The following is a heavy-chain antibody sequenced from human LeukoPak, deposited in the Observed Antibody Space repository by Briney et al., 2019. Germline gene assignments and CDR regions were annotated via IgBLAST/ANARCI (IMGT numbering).Heavy chain of an antibody. Sequence: PGGSLRLSCAASGFTFSSYAMSWVRQAPGKGLEWVSATSGSGGSTYYADSVKGRFTISRDNSKNTLYLQMNSLRAEDTAVYYCARDYEYYGSGPLDVWGQGTTVTVSS. CDR3: ARDYEYYGSGPLDV. V-gene: IGHV3-23*01. J-gene: IGHJ6*02. CDR1: GFTFSSYA. CDR2: TSGSGGST. D-gene: IGHD3-10*01.